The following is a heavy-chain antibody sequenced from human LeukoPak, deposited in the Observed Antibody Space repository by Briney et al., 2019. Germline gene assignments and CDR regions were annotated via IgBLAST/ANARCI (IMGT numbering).Heavy chain of an antibody. CDR3: ARVYGSGSYYTHFDY. CDR1: GYCFTNFR. CDR2: IYPSDSDT. D-gene: IGHD3-10*01. V-gene: IGHV5-51*01. J-gene: IGHJ4*02. Sequence: GESLKISCKGFGYCFTNFRIGWVRQMPGKGLEWVGIIYPSDSDTTYSPTFQGQVTISVDKSINTAYLQWSSLKASDSAIYYCARVYGSGSYYTHFDYWGQGTLVTVSS.